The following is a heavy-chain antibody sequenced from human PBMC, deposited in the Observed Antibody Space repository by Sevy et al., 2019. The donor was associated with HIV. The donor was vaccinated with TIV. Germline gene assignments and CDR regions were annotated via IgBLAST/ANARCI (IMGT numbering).Heavy chain of an antibody. V-gene: IGHV3-15*07. D-gene: IGHD2-2*01. J-gene: IGHJ6*02. CDR2: IKSKTDGGTT. Sequence: GSLRLSCAASGFTFSNAWMNWVRQAPGKGLEWVGGIKSKTDGGTTDYAAPVKGRFTISRDDSKNTLYLQMNSLKTEDTAVYYCTTDGSAAHSDGMDVWVQGTTVTVSS. CDR3: TTDGSAAHSDGMDV. CDR1: GFTFSNAW.